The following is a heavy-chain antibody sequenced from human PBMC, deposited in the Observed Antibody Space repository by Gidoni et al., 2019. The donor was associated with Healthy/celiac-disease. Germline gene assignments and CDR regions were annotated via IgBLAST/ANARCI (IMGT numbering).Heavy chain of an antibody. D-gene: IGHD2-15*01. Sequence: QVQLQESGPVLVKPSETLSLTCTVSGGSISSYYWPSIRPPPGKGLEWIGYIYYSGSTNYNPSLKSRVTISVDTSENQFSLKLSSVTAADTAVYYCARTTPERTQDIVVVVAATPDAFDIWSQGTMVTVSS. CDR3: ARTTPERTQDIVVVVAATPDAFDI. CDR2: IYYSGST. V-gene: IGHV4-59*01. J-gene: IGHJ3*02. CDR1: GGSISSYY.